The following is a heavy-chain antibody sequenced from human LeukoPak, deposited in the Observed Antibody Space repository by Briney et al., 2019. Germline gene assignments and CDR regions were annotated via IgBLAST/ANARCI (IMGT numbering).Heavy chain of an antibody. D-gene: IGHD4-11*01. CDR1: GGSFSGYY. J-gene: IGHJ4*02. CDR2: INHSGST. CDR3: ARVWSDYSFDY. V-gene: IGHV4-34*01. Sequence: SETLSLTCAVYGGSFSGYYWSWIRQPPGKGLEWIGEINHSGSTSYNPSLKSRVTISVDTSKNQFSLKLSSVSAADTAVYYCARVWSDYSFDYWGQGTLVTVSS.